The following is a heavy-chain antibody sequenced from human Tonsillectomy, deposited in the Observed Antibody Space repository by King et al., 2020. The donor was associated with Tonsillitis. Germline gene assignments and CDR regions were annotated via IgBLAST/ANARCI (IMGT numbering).Heavy chain of an antibody. V-gene: IGHV3-11*05. CDR1: GFTFGDYY. Sequence: VQLVESGGGLVKAGGSLRLSCTASGFTFGDYYMSWIRQAPGKGLEWLSYISSTSSYTNYAHSVKGRFIVSRANSKISLYLQMNSLRAEDTAVYYCARERSTISSCYGGFEYWGQGTLVTVSS. CDR3: ARERSTISSCYGGFEY. J-gene: IGHJ4*02. D-gene: IGHD2-2*01. CDR2: ISSTSSYT.